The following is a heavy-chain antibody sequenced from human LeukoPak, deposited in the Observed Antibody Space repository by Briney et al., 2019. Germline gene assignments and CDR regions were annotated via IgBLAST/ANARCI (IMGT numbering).Heavy chain of an antibody. V-gene: IGHV3-7*01. J-gene: IGHJ5*02. D-gene: IGHD2-15*01. CDR3: ARDRRCSGGSCYPAGTNWFDP. Sequence: GGSLRLSCAASGFTFSSYWMSWVRQAPGKGLEWVANIKQDGSEKNYVDSVKGRFTISRDNAKNSLYLQMNSLRAEDTAVYYCARDRRCSGGSCYPAGTNWFDPWGQGTLVTVSS. CDR1: GFTFSSYW. CDR2: IKQDGSEK.